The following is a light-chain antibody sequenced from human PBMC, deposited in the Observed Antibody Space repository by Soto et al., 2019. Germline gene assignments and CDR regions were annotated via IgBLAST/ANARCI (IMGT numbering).Light chain of an antibody. CDR1: SSNIGAGYD. CDR2: GNS. J-gene: IGLJ2*01. V-gene: IGLV1-40*01. Sequence: QSVLTQPPSVSGAPGQRVTISCTGSSSNIGAGYDVHWYQQLPGTAPKLLIYGNSNRPSGVPDRFSGSKSGTSASLAITGLQAEDDADYYRQSYDSSLSGRVVFGGGTKLTVL. CDR3: QSYDSSLSGRVV.